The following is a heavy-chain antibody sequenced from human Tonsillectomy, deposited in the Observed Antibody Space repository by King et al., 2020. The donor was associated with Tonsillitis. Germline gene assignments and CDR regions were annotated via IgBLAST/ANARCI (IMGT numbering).Heavy chain of an antibody. CDR2: IDWDDEK. V-gene: IGHV2-70*04. CDR3: TRSQAGSNWFDP. J-gene: IGHJ5*02. CDR1: GFSLSTDEMR. Sequence: TFKESGPALVKPTQTLTLTCTFSGFSLSTDEMRVSWFRQPPGKALEWLARIDWDDEKFYITSLKTRLTISRATSKNPVVLRMTNMDPGDTATYYCTRSQAGSNWFDPWGRGTLVTVSS.